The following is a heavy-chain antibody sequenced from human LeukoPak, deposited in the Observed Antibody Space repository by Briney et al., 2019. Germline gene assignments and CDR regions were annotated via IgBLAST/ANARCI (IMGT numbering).Heavy chain of an antibody. V-gene: IGHV4-59*08. J-gene: IGHJ4*02. CDR1: GGSISSYY. CDR3: ASVYCSSTSCYVDY. D-gene: IGHD2-2*01. CDR2: IYYSGST. Sequence: SETLSLTCTVSGGSISSYYWSWIRQPPGKGLEWIGYIYYSGSTNYNPSLKSRVTISVDTSKNQFSLKLSSVTAADTAVYYCASVYCSSTSCYVDYWGQGTLVAVSS.